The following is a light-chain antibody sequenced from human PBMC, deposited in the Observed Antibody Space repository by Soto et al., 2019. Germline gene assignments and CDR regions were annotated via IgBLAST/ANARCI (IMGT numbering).Light chain of an antibody. V-gene: IGKV3-20*01. CDR3: QQYGSSLMWT. CDR2: GAS. Sequence: EIVLTQSPGTLSLSPGERATLSCRASQSVSSTYLAWYQQKPGQAPRLLIYGASSRATGIPDRFSGSGSGTDFTLTISRLEPEDFAVYYCQQYGSSLMWTFGPGTKVEIK. J-gene: IGKJ1*01. CDR1: QSVSSTY.